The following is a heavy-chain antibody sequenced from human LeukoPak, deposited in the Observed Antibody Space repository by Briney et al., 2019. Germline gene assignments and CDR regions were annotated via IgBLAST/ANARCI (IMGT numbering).Heavy chain of an antibody. D-gene: IGHD1-26*01. Sequence: GGSLRLSCAASGFTFSSYAMHWVRQAPGKGLEWVAVIPYDGSNKYYADSVKGRFTISRDNAKNSLYLQINSLRAEDTAVYYCASFPWDLRPTWGQGTLVSVAS. V-gene: IGHV3-30-3*01. CDR1: GFTFSSYA. J-gene: IGHJ4*02. CDR2: IPYDGSNK. CDR3: ASFPWDLRPT.